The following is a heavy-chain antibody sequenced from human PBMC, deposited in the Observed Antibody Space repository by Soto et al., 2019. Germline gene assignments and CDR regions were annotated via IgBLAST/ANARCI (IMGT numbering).Heavy chain of an antibody. CDR2: IIPILGIA. V-gene: IGHV1-69*02. D-gene: IGHD2-15*01. CDR1: GGTFSSYT. J-gene: IGHJ6*02. Sequence: KVSCKASGGTFSSYTISWVRQAPGQGLEWMGRIIPILGIASYAQKFQGRVTITADKSTSTAYMELSSLRSEDTAVYYCARTYCSGGSCSGQTSYYYGMDVWGQGTTVTVSS. CDR3: ARTYCSGGSCSGQTSYYYGMDV.